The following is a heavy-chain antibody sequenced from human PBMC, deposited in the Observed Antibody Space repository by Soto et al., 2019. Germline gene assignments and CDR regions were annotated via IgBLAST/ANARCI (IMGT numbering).Heavy chain of an antibody. CDR3: AKEWIQLWRYFDY. CDR1: GFTFSSYG. D-gene: IGHD5-18*01. Sequence: QVQLVESGGGVVQPGRSLRLSCAASGFTFSSYGMHWVRQAPGKGLEWVAVISYDGSNKYYADSVKGRFTISRDNSKNTLYVQMNSLRAEDTAVYYCAKEWIQLWRYFDYWGQGTLVTVSS. CDR2: ISYDGSNK. V-gene: IGHV3-30*18. J-gene: IGHJ4*02.